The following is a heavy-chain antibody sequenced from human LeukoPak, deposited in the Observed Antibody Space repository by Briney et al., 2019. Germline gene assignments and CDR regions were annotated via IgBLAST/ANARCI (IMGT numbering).Heavy chain of an antibody. J-gene: IGHJ4*02. CDR1: GYTFTGYY. Sequence: GASVKVSCKASGYTFTGYYMHWVRQAPGQGLEWMGWINPNSGGTNYAQKFQGRVTMTRDTSISTAYMELSRLRSDDTAVYYCARGERWYYYDSSGLYYFDYWGQGTLVTVSS. D-gene: IGHD3-22*01. CDR3: ARGERWYYYDSSGLYYFDY. CDR2: INPNSGGT. V-gene: IGHV1-2*02.